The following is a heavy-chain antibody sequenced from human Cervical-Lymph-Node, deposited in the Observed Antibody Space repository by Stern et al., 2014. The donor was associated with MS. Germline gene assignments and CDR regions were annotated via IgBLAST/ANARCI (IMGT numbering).Heavy chain of an antibody. V-gene: IGHV4-59*01. J-gene: IGHJ5*02. CDR2: IYDSGTT. Sequence: QLQLQESGPGLLRPSGTLSLTCTVSGASITSYYWRWIRQPPGKGLEWIGYIYDSGTTNYNASLKGRVAISIDTSKTQFSLRLSSVTAADTAVYYCARATDLWGQGTLVTVSS. CDR1: GASITSYY. CDR3: ARATDL.